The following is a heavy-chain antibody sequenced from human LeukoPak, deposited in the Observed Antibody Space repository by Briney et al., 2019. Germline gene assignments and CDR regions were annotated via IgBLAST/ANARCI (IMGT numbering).Heavy chain of an antibody. CDR1: GFTFTTYW. V-gene: IGHV3-74*01. CDR2: INGDGSNS. CDR3: ARTSPTSHFDF. D-gene: IGHD3-16*01. Sequence: AGGSLRLSCVASGFTFTTYWLHWVRHAPGKGLVWVSRINGDGSNSNYADSVKVRFTISRDNARNTLYLQMNGLRAEDTALYYCARTSPTSHFDFWGQGTLVTVSS. J-gene: IGHJ4*02.